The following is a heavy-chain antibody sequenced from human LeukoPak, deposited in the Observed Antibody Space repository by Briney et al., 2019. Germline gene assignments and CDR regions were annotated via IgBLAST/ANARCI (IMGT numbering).Heavy chain of an antibody. D-gene: IGHD5-18*01. J-gene: IGHJ4*02. CDR3: ASGYSYFYFDY. CDR2: ISSNGDST. V-gene: IGHV3-64*01. Sequence: PGGSLRLSCKASGFTFSSYAMHWVRQAQGKGLEYVSAISSNGDSTYYANSVKGRFTISRDNSKNTLYLQMGSLRAEDMAVYYCASGYSYFYFDYWGQGTLVTVSS. CDR1: GFTFSSYA.